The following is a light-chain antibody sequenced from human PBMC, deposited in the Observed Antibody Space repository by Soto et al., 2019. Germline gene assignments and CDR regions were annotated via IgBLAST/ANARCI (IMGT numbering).Light chain of an antibody. CDR3: QQRSNEIT. J-gene: IGKJ5*01. V-gene: IGKV3-11*01. Sequence: EIVLTQSPATLSLSPGERATLSCRASQSIRNFLAWYQQKPGQAPRLLIYDASNRATGIPARFSGGGSGTDFTLTISGLEPEDFAVYYCQQRSNEITFGQGTRLEIK. CDR1: QSIRNF. CDR2: DAS.